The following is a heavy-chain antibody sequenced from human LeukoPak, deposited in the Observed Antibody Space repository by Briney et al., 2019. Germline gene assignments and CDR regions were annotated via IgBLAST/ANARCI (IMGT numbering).Heavy chain of an antibody. CDR1: GFTFADQH. CDR2: IRTKPNGYTT. Sequence: GGSLRLSCAASGFTFADQHLDWVRQAPGKGLEWVGRIRTKPNGYTTENAASVKARFIISRDASKNSLYLQMNSLKTEDTAVYYCATVGGGIRGTTTLDIWGQGTMVAVSS. CDR3: ATVGGGIRGTTTLDI. J-gene: IGHJ3*02. D-gene: IGHD1-26*01. V-gene: IGHV3-72*01.